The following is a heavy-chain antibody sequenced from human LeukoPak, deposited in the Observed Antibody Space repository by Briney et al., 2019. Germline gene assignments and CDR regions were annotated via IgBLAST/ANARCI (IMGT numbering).Heavy chain of an antibody. J-gene: IGHJ4*02. D-gene: IGHD6-6*01. V-gene: IGHV3-23*01. CDR2: ISGSGGST. CDR3: AKDPYSSSSFFDY. Sequence: GGSLRLSCAASGFTFSSYAMSWVRQAPGKGLEWVSAISGSGGSTYYADSVKGRFPISRDNSKNTLYLQMNSLRAEDTAVYYCAKDPYSSSSFFDYWGQGTLVTVSS. CDR1: GFTFSSYA.